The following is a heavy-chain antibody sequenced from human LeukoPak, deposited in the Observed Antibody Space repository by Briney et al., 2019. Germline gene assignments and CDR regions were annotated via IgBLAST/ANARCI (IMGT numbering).Heavy chain of an antibody. CDR1: GFDFYDYP. CDR3: ARVPRARGITGYFFDY. CDR2: TSYDGTNK. Sequence: GGSLRLSCETSGFDFYDYPMHWVRQAPGKGLEWLAVTSYDGTNKYNVDSVRGRFTISRDDSKNTLFLQMNSLRPEDTGVYYCARVPRARGITGYFFDYWGQGTLVTVSS. D-gene: IGHD3-16*01. J-gene: IGHJ4*02. V-gene: IGHV3-30-3*01.